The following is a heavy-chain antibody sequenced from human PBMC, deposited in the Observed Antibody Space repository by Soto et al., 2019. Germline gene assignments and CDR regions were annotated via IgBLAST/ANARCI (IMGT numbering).Heavy chain of an antibody. V-gene: IGHV4-30-4*01. Sequence: QVQLQESGPGLVKPSQTLSLTCTVSGGSISSGDYYWSWIRQPPGKGLEWIGYIYYSGSTYYNPSLTGLVTISVDTSKNQFSLKLRSVTAADTAVYYCARDGPAARGDWFDHWGQGTLVTVSS. CDR3: ARDGPAARGDWFDH. J-gene: IGHJ5*02. CDR1: GGSISSGDYY. CDR2: IYYSGST. D-gene: IGHD2-2*01.